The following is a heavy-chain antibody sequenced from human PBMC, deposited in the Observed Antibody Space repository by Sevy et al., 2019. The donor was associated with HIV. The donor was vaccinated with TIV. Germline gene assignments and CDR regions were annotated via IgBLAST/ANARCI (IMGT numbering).Heavy chain of an antibody. V-gene: IGHV3-7*01. Sequence: GGSLRLSCAASGFSGFTFSSYWMSWVRQAPGKGLEWVANIKQDGSEKYYVDSVKGRFTISRDNAKNSLYLQMNSLRAEDTAVYYCARSGGSYDYGMDVWGQGTTVTVSS. CDR3: ARSGGSYDYGMDV. J-gene: IGHJ6*02. D-gene: IGHD1-26*01. CDR1: GFSGFTFSSYW. CDR2: IKQDGSEK.